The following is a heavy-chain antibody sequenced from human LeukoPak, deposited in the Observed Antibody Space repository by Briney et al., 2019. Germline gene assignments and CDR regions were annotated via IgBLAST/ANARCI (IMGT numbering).Heavy chain of an antibody. CDR1: RYSLIELS. Sequence: ASVKVSCKVSRYSLIELSMHWVRQSPGKGLEWMGTFDPEDGETIYAQKFQGRVTMTEDTSIDTAYMELVSLRFDDTAVYYCARGCDTTSCLTNFDYWGQGTLVTVSS. D-gene: IGHD2-2*01. CDR3: ARGCDTTSCLTNFDY. J-gene: IGHJ4*02. V-gene: IGHV1-24*01. CDR2: FDPEDGET.